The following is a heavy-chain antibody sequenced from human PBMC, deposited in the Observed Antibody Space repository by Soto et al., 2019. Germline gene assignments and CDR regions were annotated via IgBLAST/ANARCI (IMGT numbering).Heavy chain of an antibody. V-gene: IGHV4-39*02. J-gene: IGHJ4*02. Sequence: QLQLQESGPGLVKPSETLSLTCTVSGGSISSPYYWGWIRQSPGKGLEWIGDIYYGGSTYYNPSLKSRVTISVDTSNNHFSRKRSSVTAADTAVYYGARRSGGGYLTLGYWGQGPLVTVSS. CDR1: GGSISSPYY. CDR3: ARRSGGGYLTLGY. D-gene: IGHD1-26*01. CDR2: IYYGGST.